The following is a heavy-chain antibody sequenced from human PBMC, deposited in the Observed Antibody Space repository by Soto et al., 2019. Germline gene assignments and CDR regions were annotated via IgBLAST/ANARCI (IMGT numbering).Heavy chain of an antibody. CDR3: ARDTFWSGSDLGMDV. Sequence: LSLTCAVSGGSISSGGYSWSWIRQPPGKGLEWIGYIYHSGSTYYNPSLKSRVTISVDRSKNQFSLKLSSVTAADTAVYYCARDTFWSGSDLGMDVWGQGTTVTVSS. V-gene: IGHV4-30-2*01. CDR2: IYHSGST. D-gene: IGHD3-3*01. J-gene: IGHJ6*02. CDR1: GGSISSGGYS.